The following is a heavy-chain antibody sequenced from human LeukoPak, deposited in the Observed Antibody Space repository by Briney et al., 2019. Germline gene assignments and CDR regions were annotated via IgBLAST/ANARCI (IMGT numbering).Heavy chain of an antibody. CDR1: GGSISSSNW. V-gene: IGHV4-4*02. J-gene: IGHJ6*02. D-gene: IGHD5-18*01. CDR3: AKDGRYSYGSPPYYYYGMDV. Sequence: PSGTLSLTCAVSGGSISSSNWWSWVRQPPGKGLEWIGEIYHSGSTNYNPSLKSRVTISVDNSNNQFSLKLSSVTAADTAVYYCAKDGRYSYGSPPYYYYGMDVWGQGTTVTVSS. CDR2: IYHSGST.